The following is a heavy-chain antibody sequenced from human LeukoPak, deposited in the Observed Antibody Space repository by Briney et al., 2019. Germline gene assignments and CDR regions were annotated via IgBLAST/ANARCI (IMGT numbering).Heavy chain of an antibody. CDR1: GFSLSTSGVG. CDR2: IYWDDDK. J-gene: IGHJ5*02. D-gene: IGHD3-10*01. Sequence: NESGPTLVNPTQTLTLTCTFSGFSLSTSGVGVNWIRQPPGKALEWLALIYWDDDKRYSPSLKSRLTITKDTSKNQVVLTMTNMDPVDTATYYCALGGSGSYYKGTNWFDPWGQGTLVTVSS. V-gene: IGHV2-5*02. CDR3: ALGGSGSYYKGTNWFDP.